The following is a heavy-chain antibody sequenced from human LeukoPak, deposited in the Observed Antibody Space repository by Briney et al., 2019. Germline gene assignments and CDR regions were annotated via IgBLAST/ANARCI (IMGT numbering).Heavy chain of an antibody. Sequence: PGGSLRLSCAASGFTFSSYAMSWVRQAPGKGLEWVSAISGSGGSTYYADSAKGRFTISRDNSKNTLYLQMNSLRAEDTAVYYCAKDLEQLVGYDAFDIWGQGTMVTVSS. V-gene: IGHV3-23*01. CDR3: AKDLEQLVGYDAFDI. CDR1: GFTFSSYA. D-gene: IGHD6-6*01. J-gene: IGHJ3*02. CDR2: ISGSGGST.